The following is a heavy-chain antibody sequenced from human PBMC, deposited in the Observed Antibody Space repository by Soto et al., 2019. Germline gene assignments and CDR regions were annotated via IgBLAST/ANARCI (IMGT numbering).Heavy chain of an antibody. CDR1: GGSIIGFY. J-gene: IGHJ4*02. D-gene: IGHD6-13*01. Sequence: SETLSLTCTVSGGSIIGFYWSWMRQPPGKGLEWIGYIFYAGTTLYTPSLKSRVTISVDTSKNQFSLKLRSEDTAVYYCARASSSPTYYFDYWGQGTLVTVSS. CDR3: ARASSSPTYYFDY. V-gene: IGHV4-59*01. CDR2: IFYAGTT.